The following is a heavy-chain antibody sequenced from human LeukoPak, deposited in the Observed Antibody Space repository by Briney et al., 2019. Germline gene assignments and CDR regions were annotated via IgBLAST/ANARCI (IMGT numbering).Heavy chain of an antibody. D-gene: IGHD3-22*01. CDR2: ISGSGGST. V-gene: IGHV3-23*01. Sequence: GGSLRLSCVSSGFSFSNYAMSWVRQAPGKGLEWVSAISGSGGSTYYVDSVKGRFTISRDNSKNTLYLQMNSLRAEDTAVYYCAKADYYDSSGPAGYWGQGTLVTVSS. J-gene: IGHJ4*02. CDR1: GFSFSNYA. CDR3: AKADYYDSSGPAGY.